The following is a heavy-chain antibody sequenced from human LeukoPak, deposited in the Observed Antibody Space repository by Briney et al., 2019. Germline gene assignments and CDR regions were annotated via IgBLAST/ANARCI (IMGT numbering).Heavy chain of an antibody. V-gene: IGHV1-18*01. J-gene: IGHJ6*02. D-gene: IGHD3-3*01. Sequence: RASVKVSCKASGYTFTSYGISWVRQAPGQGLEWMGWISAYNGNTNYAQKLQGRVTMTTDTSTSTAHMELRSLRSDDTAVYYCARGRWVRDYYYGMDVWGQGTTVTVSS. CDR1: GYTFTSYG. CDR2: ISAYNGNT. CDR3: ARGRWVRDYYYGMDV.